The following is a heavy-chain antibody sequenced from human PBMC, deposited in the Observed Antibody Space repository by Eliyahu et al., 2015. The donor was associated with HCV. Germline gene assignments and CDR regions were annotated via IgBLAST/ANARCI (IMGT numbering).Heavy chain of an antibody. D-gene: IGHD2-2*01. Sequence: EVQLVQSGAEVKKPGESLKISCKGSGYSFTSYWIAWVRQMPGKGLEWMGIIYPGDSDTRYSPSFLGQVTISADKSFSTAYLQWSSLKASDTAMYYCARQRSGDLVVVPAAGFDYWGQGTLVTVSS. CDR1: GYSFTSYW. V-gene: IGHV5-51*01. J-gene: IGHJ4*02. CDR2: IYPGDSDT. CDR3: ARQRSGDLVVVPAAGFDY.